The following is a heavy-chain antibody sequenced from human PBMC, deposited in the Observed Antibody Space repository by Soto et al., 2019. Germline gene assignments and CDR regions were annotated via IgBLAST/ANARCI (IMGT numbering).Heavy chain of an antibody. J-gene: IGHJ5*02. D-gene: IGHD3-9*01. CDR1: GGSISTYY. Sequence: QVQLQESGPGLVKPSETLSLTCTVSGGSISTYYWSWIRQPPGKGLEWIGYIYYSGSTNYNPSLKRRVTLSLDTSKNQFSLKLSSVTAADTAVYYCARDRLANWFDPWGQGTLVTVSS. CDR2: IYYSGST. V-gene: IGHV4-59*01. CDR3: ARDRLANWFDP.